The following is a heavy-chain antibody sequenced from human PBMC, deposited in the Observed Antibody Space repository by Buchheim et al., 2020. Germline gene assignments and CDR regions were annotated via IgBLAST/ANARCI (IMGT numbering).Heavy chain of an antibody. V-gene: IGHV3-30*18. CDR2: ISYDGSNK. Sequence: VQLVESGGGLVQPGGSLRLSCAASGFTFSRYEMNWVRQAPGKGLEWVALISYDGSNKYYADSVKGRFTISRDNSKNTLYLQMNSLRAEDTAVFYCAKEDTGGWLGIDYWGQGTL. CDR3: AKEDTGGWLGIDY. J-gene: IGHJ4*02. D-gene: IGHD6-19*01. CDR1: GFTFSRYE.